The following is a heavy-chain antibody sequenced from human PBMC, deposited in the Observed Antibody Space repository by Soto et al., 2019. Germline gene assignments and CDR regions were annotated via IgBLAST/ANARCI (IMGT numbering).Heavy chain of an antibody. J-gene: IGHJ4*02. CDR1: GGSFSGYY. V-gene: IGHV4-34*01. Sequence: SETLSLTCAVYGGSFSGYYWSWIRQPPGKGLEWIGEINHSGSTNYNPSLKSRVTISVDTSKNQFSLKLSSVTAADTAVYYCARGLVGYYYDSSGPRPLYYFDYWGQGTLVTVSS. D-gene: IGHD3-22*01. CDR2: INHSGST. CDR3: ARGLVGYYYDSSGPRPLYYFDY.